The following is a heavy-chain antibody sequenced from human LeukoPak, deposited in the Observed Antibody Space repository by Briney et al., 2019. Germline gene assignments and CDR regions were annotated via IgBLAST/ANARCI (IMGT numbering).Heavy chain of an antibody. CDR1: GFTFSSYW. CDR2: IKQDGSEK. CDR3: TKRGVAVAGNYYYYYMDV. V-gene: IGHV3-7*01. J-gene: IGHJ6*03. D-gene: IGHD6-19*01. Sequence: GGTLRLSCAASGFTFSSYWMSWVRQAPGKGLEWVANIKQDGSEKYYVDSVKGRFTISRDNAKNSLYLQMNSLRAEDTAVYYCTKRGVAVAGNYYYYYMDVWGKGTTVTISS.